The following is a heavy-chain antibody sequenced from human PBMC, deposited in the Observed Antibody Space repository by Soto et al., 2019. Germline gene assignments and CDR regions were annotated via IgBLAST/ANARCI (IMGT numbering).Heavy chain of an antibody. J-gene: IGHJ4*02. CDR2: IIPIFGTA. CDR3: ASLLRGYRGTGDY. CDR1: GGTFSSYA. D-gene: IGHD5-12*01. Sequence: QVQLVQSGAEVKKPGSSVKVSCKASGGTFSSYAISWVRQAPGQGLEWMGGIIPIFGTATYAQKFQGRVTITADESTSTAYRERSSLRSEETAVYYCASLLRGYRGTGDYWGQGTLVTVSS. V-gene: IGHV1-69*12.